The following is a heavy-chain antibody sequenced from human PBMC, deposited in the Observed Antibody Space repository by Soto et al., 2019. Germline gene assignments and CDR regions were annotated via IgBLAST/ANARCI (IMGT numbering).Heavy chain of an antibody. CDR1: GGSISSGGYY. Sequence: TSETLSLTCTVSGGSISSGGYYWSWIRQHPGKGLEWIGYIYYSGSTYYNPSLKSRVTISVDTSKNQFSLKLSSVTAADTAVYYCAMDSSGYTGFDYWGQGTLVTVSS. D-gene: IGHD3-22*01. CDR3: AMDSSGYTGFDY. CDR2: IYYSGST. V-gene: IGHV4-31*03. J-gene: IGHJ4*02.